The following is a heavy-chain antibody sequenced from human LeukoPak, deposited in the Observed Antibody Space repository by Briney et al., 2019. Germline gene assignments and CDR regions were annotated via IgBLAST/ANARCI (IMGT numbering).Heavy chain of an antibody. V-gene: IGHV3-15*01. D-gene: IGHD3-10*01. J-gene: IGHJ4*02. Sequence: GGSLRLSCAASGFTFSNAWMSWVRQAPGKGLEWVGRIKSKTDGGTTDYAAPVKGRFTISRDDSKNTLYLQMNSLRAEDTAVYYCAKGDMVRGVLPRFDYWGQGTLVTVSS. CDR1: GFTFSNAW. CDR3: AKGDMVRGVLPRFDY. CDR2: IKSKTDGGTT.